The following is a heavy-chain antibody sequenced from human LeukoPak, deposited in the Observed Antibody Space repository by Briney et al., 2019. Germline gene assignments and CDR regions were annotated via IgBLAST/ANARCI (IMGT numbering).Heavy chain of an antibody. CDR1: GFTCSSSW. D-gene: IGHD3-16*01. CDR3: ARKLWHRNDC. CDR2: INSDGSST. Sequence: GGSLRLSCAASGFTCSSSWMHWVRQAPEKGLVWVSRINSDGSSTSYADSVKGRFTVSRDNFKNTLYLQMNSLRAEDTALYYCARKLWHRNDCWGQGTLVTVSS. V-gene: IGHV3-74*01. J-gene: IGHJ4*02.